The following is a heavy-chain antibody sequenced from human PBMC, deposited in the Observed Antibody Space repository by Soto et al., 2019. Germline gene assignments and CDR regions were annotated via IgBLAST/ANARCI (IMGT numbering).Heavy chain of an antibody. V-gene: IGHV4-39*01. CDR2: IYYSGST. Sequence: QLQLQESGPGLVKPSETLSLTCTVSGGSISSSSYYWGWIRQPPGKGLEWIGSIYYSGSTYYNPSLKRRVTISVDTSKNQFSLKLSSVTAADTAVYYCARPLQYSSGWSPEGHNWFDPWGQGTLVTVSS. CDR1: GGSISSSSYY. D-gene: IGHD6-19*01. CDR3: ARPLQYSSGWSPEGHNWFDP. J-gene: IGHJ5*02.